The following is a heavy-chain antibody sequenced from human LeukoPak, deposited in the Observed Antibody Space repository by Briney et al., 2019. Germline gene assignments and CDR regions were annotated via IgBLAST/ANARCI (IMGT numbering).Heavy chain of an antibody. CDR1: GGSISSGSYY. J-gene: IGHJ4*02. D-gene: IGHD3-22*01. CDR3: ARVTTGGYYNC. CDR2: IHTSGNT. V-gene: IGHV4-61*02. Sequence: SETLSLTCTVSGGSISSGSYYWSWIRQPAGTGLEWIGRIHTSGNTNYNPSLKSRVTISVNTSKNQFSLKLSSVTAADTAVYYCARVTTGGYYNCWGQGTLVTVSS.